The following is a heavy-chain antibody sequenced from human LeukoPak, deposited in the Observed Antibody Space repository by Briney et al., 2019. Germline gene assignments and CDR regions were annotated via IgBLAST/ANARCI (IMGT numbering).Heavy chain of an antibody. CDR2: IYYSGST. CDR3: ARHYPRYSYGPAVDY. J-gene: IGHJ4*02. D-gene: IGHD5-18*01. CDR1: GGSISSSSYY. Sequence: PSETLSLTCTVSGGSISSSSYYWGWIRQPPGKGLEWIGSIYYSGSTYYSPSLKSRVTISVDTSKNQFSLKLSSVTAADTAVYYCARHYPRYSYGPAVDYWGQGTLVTVSS. V-gene: IGHV4-39*01.